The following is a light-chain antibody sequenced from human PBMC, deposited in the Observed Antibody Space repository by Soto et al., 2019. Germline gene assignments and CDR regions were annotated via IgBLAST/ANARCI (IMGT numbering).Light chain of an antibody. CDR1: QSVSGSY. Sequence: EIVLTQSPGTRSLSPGERATLSCRASQSVSGSYLAWYQQKPGQTPRLLIYGASSRATGIPDRFSGSGSGTDFTLTISRLEPEDFAVFYCQQYGSSPPTFGQGTKVDIK. J-gene: IGKJ1*01. CDR2: GAS. V-gene: IGKV3-20*01. CDR3: QQYGSSPPT.